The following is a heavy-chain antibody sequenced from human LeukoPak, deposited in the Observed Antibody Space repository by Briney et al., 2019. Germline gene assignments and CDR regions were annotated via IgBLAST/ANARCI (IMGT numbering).Heavy chain of an antibody. J-gene: IGHJ6*03. CDR1: GFTFSSYG. CDR2: IRYDGSNK. Sequence: GGSLRLSCAASGFTFSSYGMHWVRQAPGKGREGVTFIRYDGSNKYYADSVKGRFTISRDNSKNTLYLQMNSLRAEDTAVYYCANREYTSGWFYYYMDVWGKGTTVTISS. V-gene: IGHV3-30*02. D-gene: IGHD6-19*01. CDR3: ANREYTSGWFYYYMDV.